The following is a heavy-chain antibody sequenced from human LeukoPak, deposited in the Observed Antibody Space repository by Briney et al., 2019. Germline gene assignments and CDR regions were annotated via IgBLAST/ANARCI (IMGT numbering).Heavy chain of an antibody. J-gene: IGHJ4*02. CDR3: ATDNYGMLDY. CDR2: VDPRTGVT. Sequence: GASVKVSCRASGYTFTDYYIHWVRRAPGQGLEWMGWVDPRTGVTRCTQKFQGRVTMTKDTSISTVYLDLNGLTFDDTAVYYCATDNYGMLDYWGQGTLVSVSS. CDR1: GYTFTDYY. D-gene: IGHD3-9*01. V-gene: IGHV1-2*02.